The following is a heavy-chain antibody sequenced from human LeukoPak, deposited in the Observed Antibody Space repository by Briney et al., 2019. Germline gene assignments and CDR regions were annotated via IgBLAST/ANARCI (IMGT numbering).Heavy chain of an antibody. CDR1: GFTFSSYG. D-gene: IGHD3-22*01. CDR2: ISGSGDIT. Sequence: PGGSLRLSCAASGFTFSSYGMSWVRQAPGKGLEWVSVISGSGDITYYADSVKGRFTVSRDNPKNTLYLQMNSLTAGDTAVYYCAKSGDGRGYSTYYYYAMDVWGQGTTVTVSS. V-gene: IGHV3-23*01. J-gene: IGHJ6*02. CDR3: AKSGDGRGYSTYYYYAMDV.